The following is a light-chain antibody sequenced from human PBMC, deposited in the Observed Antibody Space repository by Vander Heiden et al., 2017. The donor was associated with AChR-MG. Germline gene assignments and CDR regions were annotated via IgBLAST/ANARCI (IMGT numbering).Light chain of an antibody. CDR1: SSDVGSDSL. V-gene: IGLV2-23*02. J-gene: IGLJ3*02. CDR3: CSYAGSRPWV. Sequence: QSALTQPASVSGSPGQSITISCTGTSSDVGSDSLVSWYQQPPGNAPNLVIYDVSKRPAGVSDRLSGSKSGNTASLTISGLQPEDEADYYCCSYAGSRPWVFGGGTKLTVL. CDR2: DVS.